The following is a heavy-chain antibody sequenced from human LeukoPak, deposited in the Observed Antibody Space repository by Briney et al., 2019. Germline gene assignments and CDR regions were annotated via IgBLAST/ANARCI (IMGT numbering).Heavy chain of an antibody. J-gene: IGHJ4*02. Sequence: PGGSLRLSCAASGFTFSNYAMSWVRQAPGKGLEWVSAISGSGGSTYYADSVKGRFTISRDNSKNTLYLQMNSLRAEDTAVYYCAKDLSRIAVAGQFDYWGQGTLVTVSS. D-gene: IGHD6-19*01. CDR2: ISGSGGST. V-gene: IGHV3-23*01. CDR3: AKDLSRIAVAGQFDY. CDR1: GFTFSNYA.